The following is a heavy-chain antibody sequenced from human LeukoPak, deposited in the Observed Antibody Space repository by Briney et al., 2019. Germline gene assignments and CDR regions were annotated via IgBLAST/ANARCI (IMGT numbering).Heavy chain of an antibody. Sequence: GESLKISCAGSGYSFTNYWIGWVRQMPGKGLEWMGIIYPGDSDTKYSPSFQGQVTILADKSISTAYLQWSSLKASDTAIYYCARPNRGAPFDYWGQGTLVTVSS. CDR1: GYSFTNYW. V-gene: IGHV5-51*01. CDR3: ARPNRGAPFDY. CDR2: IYPGDSDT. D-gene: IGHD1-14*01. J-gene: IGHJ4*02.